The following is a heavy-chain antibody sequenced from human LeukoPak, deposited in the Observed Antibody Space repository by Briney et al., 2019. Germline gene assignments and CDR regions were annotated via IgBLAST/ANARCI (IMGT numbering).Heavy chain of an antibody. J-gene: IGHJ4*02. Sequence: GGSLRLSCAASGFTFSNYAMNWVRQAPGKGLEWVSAISGSGGSTYYADSVKGRFTISRDNSKNTLFLQMNSLRAEDTAVYYCARAVGTAMAQDWGQGTLVTVSS. V-gene: IGHV3-23*01. CDR1: GFTFSNYA. CDR3: ARAVGTAMAQD. CDR2: ISGSGGST. D-gene: IGHD5-18*01.